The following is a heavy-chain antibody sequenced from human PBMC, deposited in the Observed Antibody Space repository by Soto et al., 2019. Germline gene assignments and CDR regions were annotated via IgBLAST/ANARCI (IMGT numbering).Heavy chain of an antibody. CDR1: GFTFSSYD. V-gene: IGHV3-30*18. J-gene: IGHJ3*02. CDR3: AKAYSDLFDI. Sequence: PGGSLRRSCAASGFTFSSYDIHWVRQAPGKGLEWVAVISYDGSKKYYADSVKGQFTISRDNSKNTLYLQMNSLRAEDTAVYYFAKAYSDLFDIYGEGTLVTVS. D-gene: IGHD1-26*01. CDR2: ISYDGSKK.